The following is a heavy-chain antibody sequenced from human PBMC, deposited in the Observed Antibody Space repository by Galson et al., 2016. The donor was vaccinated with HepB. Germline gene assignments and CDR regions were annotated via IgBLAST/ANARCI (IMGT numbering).Heavy chain of an antibody. J-gene: IGHJ4*02. CDR2: ISSDGGST. CDR3: VSRGAQWLVTADS. Sequence: SLRLSCAASTFMFSSYTMHWVRQAPGKGLEYVSAISSDGGSTYYIDSVKGRFTISRDNSKNSLYLQMSSLRTEGTAVYYCVSRGAQWLVTADSWGQGTLVVVSS. V-gene: IGHV3-64D*06. CDR1: TFMFSSYT. D-gene: IGHD5-12*01.